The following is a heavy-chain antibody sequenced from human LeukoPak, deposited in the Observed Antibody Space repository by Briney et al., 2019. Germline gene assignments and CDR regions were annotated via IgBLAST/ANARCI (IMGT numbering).Heavy chain of an antibody. V-gene: IGHV4-59*01. CDR2: IYYSGST. D-gene: IGHD3-3*01. J-gene: IGHJ4*02. CDR3: AISTYYDFWSGYPLDY. Sequence: PSETLSLTCTVSGGSISSYYWSWIRQPPGKGLEWIGYIYYSGSTNYNPSLKSRVTISVDTSKNQFSLKLSSVTAADTAVYYCAISTYYDFWSGYPLDYWGQGTLVTVPS. CDR1: GGSISSYY.